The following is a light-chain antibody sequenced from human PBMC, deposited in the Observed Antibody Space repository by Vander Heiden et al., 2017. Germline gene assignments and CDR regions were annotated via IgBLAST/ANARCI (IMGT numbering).Light chain of an antibody. CDR1: QSLLHSNGYNY. Sequence: DIVMTQSPLSLPVTPGEPASISCRSSQSLLHSNGYNYLDWYLQKPGQSPQLLIYLGSNRASGVPDRFSGSGSGTDFTLKISRVEAEHLGVYYCRQALQTPFTFGHGTKVDIK. CDR2: LGS. J-gene: IGKJ3*01. CDR3: RQALQTPFT. V-gene: IGKV2-28*01.